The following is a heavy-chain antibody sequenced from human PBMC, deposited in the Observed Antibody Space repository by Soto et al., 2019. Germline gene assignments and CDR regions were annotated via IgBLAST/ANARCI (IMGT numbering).Heavy chain of an antibody. V-gene: IGHV5-51*01. CDR3: ARHEATYYNFYGMDV. J-gene: IGHJ6*02. Sequence: GESLKISGEGNGYSFTTYWITWVRQKPGKGLEWVGSFHPGESDTRYSPSFQGQVTISADRSLATAYLQWSSLQAADTAIYYCARHEATYYNFYGMDVWGQGTTVTVSS. CDR2: FHPGESDT. CDR1: GYSFTTYW.